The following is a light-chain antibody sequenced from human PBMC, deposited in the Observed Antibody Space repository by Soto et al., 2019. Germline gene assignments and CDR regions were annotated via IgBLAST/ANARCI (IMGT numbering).Light chain of an antibody. CDR3: MQSLQTPWT. Sequence: DIVMTQSPLSLPVTPGEPASISCRSSQSLLHSDGYIYLDWYLQRPGQSPQLLICLGSNRASGVPDRFGGSGSGAHFTVTISRVEAEDFGVYYCMQSLQTPWTVGQGTRVEVK. J-gene: IGKJ1*01. CDR2: LGS. CDR1: QSLLHSDGYIY. V-gene: IGKV2-28*01.